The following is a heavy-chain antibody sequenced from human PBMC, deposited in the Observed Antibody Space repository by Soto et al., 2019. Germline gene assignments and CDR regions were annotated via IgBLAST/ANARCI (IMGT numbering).Heavy chain of an antibody. V-gene: IGHV4-59*08. CDR2: ISYSGST. CDR1: GGSISSFY. D-gene: IGHD3-22*01. CDR3: ARQDSSGYGFGY. Sequence: QVQLQESGPGLVKPSETLSLTCTVSGGSISSFYWNWIRQPPGKGLEWIGYISYSGSTNYNPSLKSRVTISVSTSKNQCSLKLSSVTATDKAVYYCARQDSSGYGFGYWGQGTLVTVSS. J-gene: IGHJ4*02.